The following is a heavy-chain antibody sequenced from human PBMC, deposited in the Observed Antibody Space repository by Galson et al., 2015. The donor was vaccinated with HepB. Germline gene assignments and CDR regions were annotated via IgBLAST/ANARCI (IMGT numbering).Heavy chain of an antibody. V-gene: IGHV3-23*01. CDR3: ARDWRAMIVSAEKGYFDY. Sequence: SLRLSCAASGFSFSGYAMSWVRQAPGQGLQWVSAISARDGTTYYADSVKGRFTISRDNSKNTLYLQMNSLRAEDTAVYYCARDWRAMIVSAEKGYFDYWGQGNLVTVSS. D-gene: IGHD3-22*01. J-gene: IGHJ4*02. CDR2: ISARDGTT. CDR1: GFSFSGYA.